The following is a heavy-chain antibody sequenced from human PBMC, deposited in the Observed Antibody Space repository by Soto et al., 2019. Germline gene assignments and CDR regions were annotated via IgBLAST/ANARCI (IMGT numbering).Heavy chain of an antibody. Sequence: QVQLVQSGAEVKKPGASVKVSCKASGYTFTGYYMHWVRQAPGQGLEWMGWINPNSGGTNYAQKFQGRVTMPRDKSISTAYMELIRLRSDDTAVYYCARGLYSSTRIYGMDVWGQGTTVTVSS. D-gene: IGHD6-13*01. CDR2: INPNSGGT. V-gene: IGHV1-2*02. J-gene: IGHJ6*02. CDR3: ARGLYSSTRIYGMDV. CDR1: GYTFTGYY.